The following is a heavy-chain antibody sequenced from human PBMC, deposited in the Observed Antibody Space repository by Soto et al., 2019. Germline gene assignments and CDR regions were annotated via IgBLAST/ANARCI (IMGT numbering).Heavy chain of an antibody. CDR3: AKATGGDYERADDY. Sequence: EVQLLESGGGLVQPGGSLRLSCAASGFTFSSYVMSWVRQAPGKGLEWVSAISGSGGSTYYADSVKGRFTISRDNSKNTLYLQMNSLRAEDTAVYYCAKATGGDYERADDYWGQGTLVTVSS. V-gene: IGHV3-23*01. CDR2: ISGSGGST. CDR1: GFTFSSYV. J-gene: IGHJ4*02. D-gene: IGHD4-17*01.